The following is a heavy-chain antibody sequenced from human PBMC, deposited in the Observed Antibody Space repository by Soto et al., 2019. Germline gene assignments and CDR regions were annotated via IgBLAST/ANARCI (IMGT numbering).Heavy chain of an antibody. J-gene: IGHJ4*02. Sequence: GASVKVSCKVPGYTLTELSMHWVRQAPGKGLEWMGGFDPEDGETIYAQKFQGRVTMTEDTSTDTAYMELSSLRSEDTAVYYCATSLRWERSYYFDYWGQGTLVTVSS. CDR2: FDPEDGET. CDR3: ATSLRWERSYYFDY. CDR1: GYTLTELS. V-gene: IGHV1-24*01. D-gene: IGHD4-17*01.